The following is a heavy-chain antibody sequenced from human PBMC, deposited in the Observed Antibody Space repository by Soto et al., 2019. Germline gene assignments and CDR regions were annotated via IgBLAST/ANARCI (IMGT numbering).Heavy chain of an antibody. D-gene: IGHD1-26*01. V-gene: IGHV5-10-1*01. J-gene: IGHJ3*02. Sequence: SPSFQGHVTISADKPISTAYLQWSSLKASDTAMYYCARGELSDAFDIWGQGTMVTVSS. CDR3: ARGELSDAFDI.